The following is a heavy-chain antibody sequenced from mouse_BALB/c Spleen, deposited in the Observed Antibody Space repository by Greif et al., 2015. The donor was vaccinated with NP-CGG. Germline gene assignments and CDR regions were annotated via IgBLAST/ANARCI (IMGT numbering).Heavy chain of an antibody. J-gene: IGHJ3*01. D-gene: IGHD1-1*01. CDR2: ISSGSSTI. CDR1: GFTFSSFG. V-gene: IGHV5-17*02. Sequence: EVHLVESGGGLVQPGGSRKLSCAASGFTFSSFGMHWVRQAPEKGLEWVAYISSGSSTIYYADTVKGRFTISRDNPKNTLFLQMTSLRSEDTAMYYCARDYYGSSPWFAYWGQGTLVTVSA. CDR3: ARDYYGSSPWFAY.